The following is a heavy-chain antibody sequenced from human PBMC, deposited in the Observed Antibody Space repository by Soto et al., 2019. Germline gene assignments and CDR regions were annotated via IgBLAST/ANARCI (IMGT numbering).Heavy chain of an antibody. V-gene: IGHV3-30*18. CDR1: GFTFSYYG. J-gene: IGHJ6*02. Sequence: PGGSLRLSCAASGFTFSYYGIHWVRQAPGKGLEWVADISNDVYNEHFAASVRGRFTISRDNSKNTVSLQMNSLRSEDTAVYYCAKDQGSSAMGGMDVWGQGTTVTVSS. D-gene: IGHD6-19*01. CDR2: ISNDVYNE. CDR3: AKDQGSSAMGGMDV.